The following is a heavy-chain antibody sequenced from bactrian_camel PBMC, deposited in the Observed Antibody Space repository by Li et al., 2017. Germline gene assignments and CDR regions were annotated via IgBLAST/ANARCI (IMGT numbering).Heavy chain of an antibody. Sequence: HVQLVESGGTSVQAGRSLRVSCKAYGYTYSSYCLAWYRQPPGKEREGVATIDSDDDTTYSDSVKGRFTISLDRDKDTLYLQMNSLKPEDTAMYYCAASFNLWGGTCDAANGDFEYEFWGQGTQVTVS. CDR3: AASFNLWGGTCDAANGDFEYEF. V-gene: IGHV3S6*01. CDR1: GYTYSSYC. J-gene: IGHJ4*01. CDR2: IDSDDDT. D-gene: IGHD2*01.